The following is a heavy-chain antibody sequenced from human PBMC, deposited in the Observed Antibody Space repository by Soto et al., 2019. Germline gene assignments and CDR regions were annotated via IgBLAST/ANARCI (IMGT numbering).Heavy chain of an antibody. CDR2: ISYDGSNK. CDR1: GFTFSSYA. V-gene: IGHV3-30-3*01. CDR3: ARDRVNYDILTGYYTYYYYYYGMDV. J-gene: IGHJ6*02. Sequence: GGSLRLSCAASGFTFSSYAMHWVRQAPGKGLEWVAVISYDGSNKYYADSVKGRFTISRDNSKNTLYLQMNSLRAEDTAVYYCARDRVNYDILTGYYTYYYYYYGMDVWGQGTTVTVSS. D-gene: IGHD3-9*01.